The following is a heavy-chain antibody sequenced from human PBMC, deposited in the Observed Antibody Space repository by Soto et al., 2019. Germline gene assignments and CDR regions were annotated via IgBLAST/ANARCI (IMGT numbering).Heavy chain of an antibody. CDR1: GITISNYP. J-gene: IGHJ4*02. CDR3: VKDDGGYPSTAPH. V-gene: IGHV3-23*01. D-gene: IGHD3-22*01. Sequence: PGGSQRLSCAASGITISNYPMSWVRQAPGKGLDWVSGISGSGDRTYYGDSAKGRFTISKDISKNSLSLQLDSLGVEDTAVYFCVKDDGGYPSTAPHWGQGTLVTVS. CDR2: ISGSGDRT.